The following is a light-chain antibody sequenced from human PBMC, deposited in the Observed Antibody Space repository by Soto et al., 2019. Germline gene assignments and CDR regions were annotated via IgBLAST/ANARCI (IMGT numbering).Light chain of an antibody. CDR1: QSVSDH. CDR2: GAY. J-gene: IGKJ5*01. CDR3: QQYNNWPPVT. V-gene: IGKV3-15*01. Sequence: EVVLTQSPCTLSVSPGERASLSCRASQSVSDHVAWYQQKPGQPPTLLIYGAYNRASGIPARFSGSGSGTEFTLTISSLQSEDFAVYYCQQYNNWPPVTFGQGTDWRL.